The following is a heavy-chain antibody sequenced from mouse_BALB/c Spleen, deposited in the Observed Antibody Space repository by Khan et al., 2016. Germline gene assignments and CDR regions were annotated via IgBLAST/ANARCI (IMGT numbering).Heavy chain of an antibody. V-gene: IGHV3-2*02. CDR1: GYSITSGYG. CDR3: YRTARIKY. CDR2: ISYSGST. J-gene: IGHJ2*01. Sequence: EVQLQESGPGLVKPSQSLSLTRTVTGYSITSGYGWNWIRQFPGNKLEWMGYISYSGSTNYNPSLKSRISITRDTSKNQFFMQLNSVTTENTATYYCYRTARIKYWGQGTTLTVSS. D-gene: IGHD1-2*01.